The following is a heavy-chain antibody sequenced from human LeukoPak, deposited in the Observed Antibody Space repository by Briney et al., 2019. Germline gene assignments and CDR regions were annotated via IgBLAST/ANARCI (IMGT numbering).Heavy chain of an antibody. CDR2: IKQDGSEK. Sequence: GGSLRLSCAASGFTFSSYWMSWVRQAPGKGLEWVANIKQDGSEKYYVDSVKGRFTISRDNAKNSLYLQMNSLRAEDTAVYYCARDKDRIVGATTHWGQGTLVTVSP. CDR3: ARDKDRIVGATTH. J-gene: IGHJ4*02. V-gene: IGHV3-7*01. D-gene: IGHD1-26*01. CDR1: GFTFSSYW.